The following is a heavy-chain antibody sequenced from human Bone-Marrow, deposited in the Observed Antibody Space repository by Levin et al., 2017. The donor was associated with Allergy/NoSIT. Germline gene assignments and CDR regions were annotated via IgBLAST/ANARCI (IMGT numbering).Heavy chain of an antibody. Sequence: GGSLRLSCAASGFAFSSYAMHWARQAPGKGLEWVAVISFDGGDKYYADSVKGRFTISRDNSKNMVYLQMNNLRPEETAVYYCVSHQALGASDPNYFDYWGQGTLVTVSS. J-gene: IGHJ4*02. CDR2: ISFDGGDK. CDR3: VSHQALGASDPNYFDY. V-gene: IGHV3-30*04. D-gene: IGHD1-26*01. CDR1: GFAFSSYA.